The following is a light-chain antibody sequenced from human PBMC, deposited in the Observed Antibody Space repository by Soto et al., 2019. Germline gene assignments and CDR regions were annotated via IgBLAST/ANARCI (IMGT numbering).Light chain of an antibody. CDR1: QHIGSN. Sequence: EIVMTQSPATLSGSPGERVTLSCRASQHIGSNLAWYQQKPGQAPRLLIYDASTRATGIPGRFSGSGSGTEFTLSISSLQSEDFAVYYCQQFNIWQLTFGGGTKVDIK. J-gene: IGKJ4*01. V-gene: IGKV3D-15*01. CDR2: DAS. CDR3: QQFNIWQLT.